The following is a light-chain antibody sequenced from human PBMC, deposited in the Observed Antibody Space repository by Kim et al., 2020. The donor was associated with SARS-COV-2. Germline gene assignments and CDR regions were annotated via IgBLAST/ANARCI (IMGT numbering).Light chain of an antibody. CDR1: SPNIGRKY. Sequence: GQRVTISCSGGSPNIGRKYVCGYQQLPGTVPKVLIYRDSQRPSGVPDRFSGSKSGTSASLAISGLRSEDEADYYCAAWDDRLSVVVFGGGTKVTVL. J-gene: IGLJ2*01. V-gene: IGLV1-47*01. CDR3: AAWDDRLSVVV. CDR2: RDS.